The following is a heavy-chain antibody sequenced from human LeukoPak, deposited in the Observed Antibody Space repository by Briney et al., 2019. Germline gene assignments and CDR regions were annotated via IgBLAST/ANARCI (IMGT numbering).Heavy chain of an antibody. CDR2: IYYSGST. CDR1: GGSISSSSYY. D-gene: IGHD6-13*01. CDR3: ATIVAAAARGFFDY. J-gene: IGHJ4*02. Sequence: SETLSLTCTVSGGSISSSSYYWGWIRQPPGQGLEYIGSIYYSGSTYYNPSLKSRVTMAVDTSKNQFSLKLSSVTAADTAVYYCATIVAAAARGFFDYWVQGTLVTVTS. V-gene: IGHV4-39*01.